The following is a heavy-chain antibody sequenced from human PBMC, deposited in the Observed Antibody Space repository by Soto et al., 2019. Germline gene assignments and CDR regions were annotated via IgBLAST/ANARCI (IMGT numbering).Heavy chain of an antibody. CDR2: IYHSGST. Sequence: PSETLSLTCAVSSGSISSSNWWSWVRQPPGKGLEWIGEIYHSGSTNYNPSLKSRVTISVDKSKNQFSLKLSSVTAADTAVYYCASARSSRPQGLRYYYYLDVWGKGTTVTVSS. CDR1: SGSISSSNW. V-gene: IGHV4-4*02. D-gene: IGHD2-15*01. CDR3: ASARSSRPQGLRYYYYLDV. J-gene: IGHJ6*03.